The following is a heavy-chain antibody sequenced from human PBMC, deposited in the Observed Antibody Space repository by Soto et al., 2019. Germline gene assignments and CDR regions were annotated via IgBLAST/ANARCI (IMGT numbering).Heavy chain of an antibody. CDR1: GGSISSDDYY. CDR3: ARDLDGLHDDTSGPFPRPG. CDR2: IHSSGGI. J-gene: IGHJ1*01. V-gene: IGHV4-30-4*01. D-gene: IGHD3-22*01. Sequence: SETLSLTCTVSGGSISSDDYYWSWIRQAPGRGLGWIGYIHSSGGIYYNPSLKSRATMSIDTAGNQFSLKVSSVTVADTAVYYCARDLDGLHDDTSGPFPRPGWGQGTLVTVSS.